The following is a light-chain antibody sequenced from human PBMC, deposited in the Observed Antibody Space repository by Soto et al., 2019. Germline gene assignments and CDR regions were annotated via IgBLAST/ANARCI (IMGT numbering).Light chain of an antibody. J-gene: IGLJ1*01. V-gene: IGLV2-23*01. CDR3: CSYAGSSTSYV. CDR1: SSDVGSYNL. Sequence: QSVLTQPASVSGSPGQSITISCTGTSSDVGSYNLVSWYQQHPGKAPKLMIYEGSKRPSGVSNRFSGPKSGNTASLTISGLQAEDEADYYCCSYAGSSTSYVFGTGTKVTVL. CDR2: EGS.